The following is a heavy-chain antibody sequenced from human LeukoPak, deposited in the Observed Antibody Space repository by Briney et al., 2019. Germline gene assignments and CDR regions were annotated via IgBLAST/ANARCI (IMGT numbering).Heavy chain of an antibody. J-gene: IGHJ6*03. D-gene: IGHD3-16*01. CDR2: ISGTGSSI. CDR3: ASGVPQNYYYYYYMDV. V-gene: IGHV3-11*04. CDR1: GFTFSDYY. Sequence: GGSLRLSCAASGFTFSDYYMSWIRQAPGKGLEWVSYISGTGSSIYYADSVKGRFTISRDNAKNSLYLQMNSLRAEDTAVYYCASGVPQNYYYYYYMDVWGKGTTVTVSS.